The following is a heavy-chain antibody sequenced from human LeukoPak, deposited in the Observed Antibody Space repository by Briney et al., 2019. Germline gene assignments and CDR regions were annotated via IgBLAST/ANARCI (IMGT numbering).Heavy chain of an antibody. J-gene: IGHJ4*02. V-gene: IGHV4-59*12. D-gene: IGHD2-15*01. CDR2: IYYSGST. Sequence: PSETLSLTCTVSGGSISNYYWSWIRQPPGKGLEWIGYIYYSGSTNYNPSLKSRVTISVDTSKNQFSLKLSSVTAADTAVYYCARVGINCSGGSCYSPFDYWGQGTLVTVSS. CDR1: GGSISNYY. CDR3: ARVGINCSGGSCYSPFDY.